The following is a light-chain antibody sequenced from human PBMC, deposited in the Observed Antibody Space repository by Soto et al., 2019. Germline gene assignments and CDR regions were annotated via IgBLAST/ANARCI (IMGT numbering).Light chain of an antibody. CDR2: GAS. Sequence: EIVLTQSPGTLSLSPGKRATLSCRASQSISSSYLAWYQQRPGQAPRLLIYGASSRATGIPDRFSGSGSGTEFTLTISRLEPEDFEVYYCQQYGSSSWTLGHGTKVDIK. CDR3: QQYGSSSWT. CDR1: QSISSSY. J-gene: IGKJ1*01. V-gene: IGKV3-20*01.